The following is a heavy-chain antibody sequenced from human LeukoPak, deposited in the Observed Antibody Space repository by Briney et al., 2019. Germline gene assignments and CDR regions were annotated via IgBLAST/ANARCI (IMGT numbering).Heavy chain of an antibody. D-gene: IGHD3-22*01. CDR3: AKRGYYYDSSAYYYFDY. J-gene: IGHJ4*02. CDR2: ITGTGGIT. V-gene: IGHV3-23*01. Sequence: GGSLRLSCAASGFTFTNYAMTWVRQAPGKGLGWVSTITGTGGITYYADYVKGRFTISRDNSKDTVDLQMNSLRAEDTAVYYCAKRGYYYDSSAYYYFDYWGQGTLVTVSS. CDR1: GFTFTNYA.